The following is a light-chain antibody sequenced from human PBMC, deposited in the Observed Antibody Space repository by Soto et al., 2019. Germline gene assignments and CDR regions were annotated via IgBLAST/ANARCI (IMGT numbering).Light chain of an antibody. CDR1: QSVSSN. J-gene: IGKJ1*01. V-gene: IGKV3-20*01. CDR3: QQYGSSAS. CDR2: GAS. Sequence: EIVMTQSPATLSVSPGERATLSCRASQSVSSNLAWYQQKPGQAPRLLIYGASNRATGIPDRFSGSGSGTDFTLTISRLDPEDFAVYYCQQYGSSASFGQGTKV.